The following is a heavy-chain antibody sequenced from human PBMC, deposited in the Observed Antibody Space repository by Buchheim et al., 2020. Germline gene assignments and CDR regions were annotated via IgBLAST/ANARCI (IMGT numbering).Heavy chain of an antibody. V-gene: IGHV4-39*02. CDR2: INHSGSA. J-gene: IGHJ5*01. CDR1: GGSVTGDTYF. CDR3: ARGDGYYYDTSGSYYGDPEWFDS. Sequence: QLKLQESGPGLVRPSETLSLTCTVSGGSVTGDTYFWGWIRQPPGRGLEWIGSINHSGSAYFTSSLESRVTLSVDTSRNHFSLNLRSGTAADTAVYDCARGDGYYYDTSGSYYGDPEWFDSWRERTL. D-gene: IGHD3-22*01.